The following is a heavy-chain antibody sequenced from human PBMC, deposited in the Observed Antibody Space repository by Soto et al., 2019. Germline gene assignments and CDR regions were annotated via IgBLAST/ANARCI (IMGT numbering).Heavy chain of an antibody. V-gene: IGHV1-18*01. Sequence: QVQLVQSGAEVKTPGASLKVSCKASVYTFTASGIAWVRQAPGQGLEGMGWVSVYNGHTEYSQKFLGRVDMTTDTSADTAYLERRSLSSDDAAVYYGARWDDYGASDQYHFDTWDQGTLVTVS. CDR3: ARWDDYGASDQYHFDT. D-gene: IGHD4-17*01. CDR2: VSVYNGHT. CDR1: VYTFTASG. J-gene: IGHJ4*02.